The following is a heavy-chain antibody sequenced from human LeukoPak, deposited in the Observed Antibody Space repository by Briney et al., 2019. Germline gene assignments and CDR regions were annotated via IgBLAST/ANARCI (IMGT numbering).Heavy chain of an antibody. Sequence: ASVKVSRKASGYTFTSYGISWVRQAPGQGLEWMGWISAYNGNTNYAQKLQGRVTMTTDTSTSTAYMELRSLRSDDTAVYYCARAYLNTAMAYFDYWGQGTLVTVSS. V-gene: IGHV1-18*01. J-gene: IGHJ4*02. CDR2: ISAYNGNT. CDR3: ARAYLNTAMAYFDY. CDR1: GYTFTSYG. D-gene: IGHD5-18*01.